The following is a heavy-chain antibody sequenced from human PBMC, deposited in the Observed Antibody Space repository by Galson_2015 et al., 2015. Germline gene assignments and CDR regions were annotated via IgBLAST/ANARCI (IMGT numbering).Heavy chain of an antibody. CDR1: GDSVSSHSAA. Sequence: CAISGDSVSSHSAAWNWIRQSPSRGPEWLGRTYYRSKWYNDYAVSVKSRITINPDTSKNQFSLQLNSVTPEDTAVYYCARGPLIVVVPAAITFFDYWGQGTLVTVSS. CDR2: TYYRSKWYN. D-gene: IGHD2-2*01. CDR3: ARGPLIVVVPAAITFFDY. V-gene: IGHV6-1*01. J-gene: IGHJ4*02.